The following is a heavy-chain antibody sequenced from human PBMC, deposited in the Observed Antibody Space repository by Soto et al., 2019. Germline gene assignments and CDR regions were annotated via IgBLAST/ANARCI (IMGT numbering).Heavy chain of an antibody. CDR3: AKHPSIGKNSFSEWFGYYYGMDV. CDR1: GFTFSSYA. D-gene: IGHD3-3*02. Sequence: GGSLRLSCVASGFTFSSYAMSWVRQAPGKGLEWVSVISGSDSNTYYADSVKGRFTISRGNSKNTLFLQMGRLRAEDTAVYYCAKHPSIGKNSFSEWFGYYYGMDVWGQGTTVTVS. V-gene: IGHV3-23*01. J-gene: IGHJ6*02. CDR2: ISGSDSNT.